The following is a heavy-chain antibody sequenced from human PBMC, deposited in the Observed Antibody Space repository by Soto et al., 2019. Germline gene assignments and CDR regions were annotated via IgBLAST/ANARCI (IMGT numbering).Heavy chain of an antibody. Sequence: GESLKISCKGSGYSFTSYWIGWVRQMPGKGLEWMGIIYPGDSDTRYNPSLKSRVTISVDKSKNQFSLKLSSVTAADTAVYYCARAAGKRRFLEWYGLDQDGYYYGMDVWGQGTTVTVSS. V-gene: IGHV5-51*01. J-gene: IGHJ6*02. CDR2: IYPGDSDT. CDR3: ARAAGKRRFLEWYGLDQDGYYYGMDV. D-gene: IGHD3-3*01. CDR1: GYSFTSYW.